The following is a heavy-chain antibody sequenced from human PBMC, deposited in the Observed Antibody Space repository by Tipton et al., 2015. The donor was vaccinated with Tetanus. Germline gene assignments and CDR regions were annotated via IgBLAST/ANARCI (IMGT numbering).Heavy chain of an antibody. CDR3: ARVSGAGWGAVAARYNWFDP. D-gene: IGHD6-19*01. Sequence: QSGPEVKKPGASVKVSCKASGYTFTSYYMHWVRQAPGQGLEWMGWINPNSGGTNYAQKFQGRVTMTRDTSISTAYMELSRLRSDDTAVYYCARVSGAGWGAVAARYNWFDPWGQGTLVTVSS. CDR1: GYTFTSYY. V-gene: IGHV1-2*02. J-gene: IGHJ5*02. CDR2: INPNSGGT.